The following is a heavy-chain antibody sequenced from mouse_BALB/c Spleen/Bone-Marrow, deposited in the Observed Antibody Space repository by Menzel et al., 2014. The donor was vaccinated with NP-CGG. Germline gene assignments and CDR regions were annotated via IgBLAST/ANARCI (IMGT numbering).Heavy chain of an antibody. V-gene: IGHV5-12*02. CDR1: GFTFSDYY. J-gene: IGHJ3*01. D-gene: IGHD2-14*01. CDR2: ISNGGGNT. CDR3: TRHDYRYDAWFAY. Sequence: DVLLVESGGGLVQPGGSLKLSCATSGFTFSDYYMYWVRQTPEKRLEWVASISNGGGNTYYPDTLKGRFTIARDNAKNTLYLQRSRLNAEDTAIYYGTRHDYRYDAWFAYWGQGTLVTVSA.